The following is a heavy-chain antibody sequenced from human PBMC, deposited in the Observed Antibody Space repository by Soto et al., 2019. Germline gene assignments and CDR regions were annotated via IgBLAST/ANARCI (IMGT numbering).Heavy chain of an antibody. D-gene: IGHD5-18*01. J-gene: IGHJ6*04. CDR2: ISYDGSNK. CDR1: GFTFSSYA. V-gene: IGHV3-30-3*01. Sequence: GGSLRLSCAASGFTFSSYAMHWVRQAPGKGLEWVAVISYDGSNKYYADSVKGRLTISRDNSKNTLYLQMTTRRAEDAAVYDWARVHGEIQQCLGGYYWVMAVGGKGPTAPVPS. CDR3: ARVHGEIQQCLGGYYWVMAV.